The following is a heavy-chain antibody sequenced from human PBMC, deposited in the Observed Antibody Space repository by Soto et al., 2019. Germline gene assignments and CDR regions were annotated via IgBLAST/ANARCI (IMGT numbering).Heavy chain of an antibody. CDR1: GGSFSGYY. V-gene: IGHV4-34*01. Sequence: QVQLQQWGAGLLKPSETLSLTCAVYGGSFSGYYWSWIRQPPGKGLEWIGEINHSGSTNYNPSLLILVTTSVDTSTIGCSRTLSAVHAADTAVYFGARRPGGRWLQLWTGFDYWGQGTLVSVS. CDR3: ARRPGGRWLQLWTGFDY. D-gene: IGHD5-12*01. CDR2: INHSGST. J-gene: IGHJ4*02.